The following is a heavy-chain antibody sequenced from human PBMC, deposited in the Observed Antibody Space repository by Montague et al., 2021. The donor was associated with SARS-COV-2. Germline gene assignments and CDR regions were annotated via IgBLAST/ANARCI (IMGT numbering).Heavy chain of an antibody. J-gene: IGHJ6*02. D-gene: IGHD6-13*01. V-gene: IGHV2-5*02. Sequence: PALVKPTQTLTLTCTFSGFSLSTSGVGVGWIRQPPGKALEWLALIYWDDDKRYSPSLKSRLTITKDTSKNQVVLTMTNMDPVDTATYYCAHRPSIAAAGTFRFDPWGQGTTVTVSS. CDR2: IYWDDDK. CDR1: GFSLSTSGVG. CDR3: AHRPSIAAAGTFRFDP.